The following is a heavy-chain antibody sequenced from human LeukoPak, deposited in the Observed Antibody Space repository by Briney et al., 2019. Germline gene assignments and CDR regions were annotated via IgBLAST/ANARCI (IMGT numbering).Heavy chain of an antibody. CDR1: RFTFSDYY. D-gene: IGHD6-19*01. V-gene: IGHV3-11*01. Sequence: GGSLRLSCAASRFTFSDYYMSWIRQAPGKGLEWVSYITSTGSTINYADSVKGRFTISRDNAKNSLYLQMNSLRAEDTAVYYCARPGGSGWSLDYWAQGTLVTVSS. J-gene: IGHJ4*02. CDR3: ARPGGSGWSLDY. CDR2: ITSTGSTI.